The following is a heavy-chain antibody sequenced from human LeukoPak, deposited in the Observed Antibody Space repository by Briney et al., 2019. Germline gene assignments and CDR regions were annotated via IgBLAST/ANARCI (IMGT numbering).Heavy chain of an antibody. D-gene: IGHD3-3*01. Sequence: GGSLRLSCAASGLTSGFTFADYGMDWARQVPGKGLEWFTGIRRDGGRTGYADSVQGRFTISRDNSRNSLHLQMNSLRVEDTTFYYCVKDSDYDFWSGYYKGFDNWGQGTLVTVSS. CDR3: VKDSDYDFWSGYYKGFDN. J-gene: IGHJ4*02. V-gene: IGHV3-20*04. CDR2: IRRDGGRT. CDR1: GFTFADYG.